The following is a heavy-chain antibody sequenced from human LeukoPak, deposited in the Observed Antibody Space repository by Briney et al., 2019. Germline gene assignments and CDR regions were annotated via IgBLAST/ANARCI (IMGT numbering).Heavy chain of an antibody. Sequence: TLSLTCTVSGGSISSGGFYWSWIRQHPGKGLEWLGYIYYSGTTYYNPSLKIRVTFSVNTSKNQFSLKLNPVTAADTALYYCARGTTDGYSYGRFDYWGQGTLVTVSS. CDR2: IYYSGTT. CDR3: ARGTTDGYSYGRFDY. J-gene: IGHJ4*02. V-gene: IGHV4-31*03. D-gene: IGHD5-18*01. CDR1: GGSISSGGFY.